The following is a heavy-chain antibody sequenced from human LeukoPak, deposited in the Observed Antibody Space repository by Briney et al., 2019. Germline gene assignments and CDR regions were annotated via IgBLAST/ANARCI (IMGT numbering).Heavy chain of an antibody. CDR3: ARETYYYDSSGYYPFDP. CDR1: GGSISSYY. CDR2: IYTSGST. D-gene: IGHD3-22*01. J-gene: IGHJ5*02. V-gene: IGHV4-4*07. Sequence: PSETLSLTCTVSGGSISSYYWSWIRQPAGKGLEWIGRIYTSGSTNYNPSLKSRVTMSVDTSKNQFSLKLSSVTAADTAVYYCARETYYYDSSGYYPFDPWGQGTLVTVSS.